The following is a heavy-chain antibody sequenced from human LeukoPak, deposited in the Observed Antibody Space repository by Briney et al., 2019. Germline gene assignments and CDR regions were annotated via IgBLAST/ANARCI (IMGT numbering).Heavy chain of an antibody. CDR1: GFTFGDYA. J-gene: IGHJ4*02. CDR3: TRDHLRREGDYFDY. CDR2: IRSKAYGGTT. V-gene: IGHV3-49*04. Sequence: GGSLRLSCTASGFTFGDYAMSWVRQAPGKGLEWVGFIRSKAYGGTTEYAASVKGRFTISRDDSKSIAYLQMNSLKTEDTAVYYCTRDHLRREGDYFDYWGQGTLVTVSS. D-gene: IGHD3-10*01.